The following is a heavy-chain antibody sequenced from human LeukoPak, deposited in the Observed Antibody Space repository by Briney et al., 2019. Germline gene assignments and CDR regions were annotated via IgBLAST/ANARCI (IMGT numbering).Heavy chain of an antibody. D-gene: IGHD3-22*01. V-gene: IGHV4-34*01. J-gene: IGHJ4*02. CDR1: GGSFSGYY. CDR2: INHSGST. CDR3: ARGPRGVMIVVVITTPFDY. Sequence: PSETLSLTCAVYGGSFSGYYWSWIRQPPGKGLEWIGEINHSGSTNYNPSLKSRVTISVDTSKNQFSLKLSSVTAADTAVYYCARGPRGVMIVVVITTPFDYWGQGTLVTVSS.